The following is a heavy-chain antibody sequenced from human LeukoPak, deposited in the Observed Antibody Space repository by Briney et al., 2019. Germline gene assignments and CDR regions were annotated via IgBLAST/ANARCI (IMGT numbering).Heavy chain of an antibody. D-gene: IGHD6-13*01. Sequence: ASVKVSCKASGYTFTSYGISWVRQAPGQGLEWMGFISAYNGNTNYAQRLQGRVTMTTDTSTSTAYMELRSLRSDDTAVYYCARDGGEGIAADETDYWGQGALVTVSS. J-gene: IGHJ4*02. CDR3: ARDGGEGIAADETDY. CDR2: ISAYNGNT. V-gene: IGHV1-18*04. CDR1: GYTFTSYG.